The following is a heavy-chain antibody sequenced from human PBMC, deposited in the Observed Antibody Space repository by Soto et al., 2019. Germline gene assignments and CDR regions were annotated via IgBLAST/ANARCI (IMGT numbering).Heavy chain of an antibody. V-gene: IGHV4-31*03. Sequence: PSETLSLTCTVSGGSISSGGYYWSWIRQHPGKGLEWIGYIYYSGSTYYNPSLKSRVTISVDTSKNQFSLKLSSVTAADTAVYYCAREGSSFFDYWGQGTLVTVSS. CDR1: GGSISSGGYY. J-gene: IGHJ4*02. CDR2: IYYSGST. CDR3: AREGSSFFDY. D-gene: IGHD6-13*01.